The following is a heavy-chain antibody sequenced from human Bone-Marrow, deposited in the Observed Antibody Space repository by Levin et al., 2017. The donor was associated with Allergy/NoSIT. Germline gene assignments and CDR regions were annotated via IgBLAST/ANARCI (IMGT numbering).Heavy chain of an antibody. J-gene: IGHJ4*02. Sequence: ASETLSLTCAVSGGSISSGGYSWSWIRQPPGKGLEWIGYIYHSGSTYYNPSLKSRVTISVDRSKNQFSLKLSSVTAADTAVYYCARGLAARTGDPFDYWGQGTLVTVSS. D-gene: IGHD6-6*01. CDR2: IYHSGST. CDR3: ARGLAARTGDPFDY. CDR1: GGSISSGGYS. V-gene: IGHV4-30-2*01.